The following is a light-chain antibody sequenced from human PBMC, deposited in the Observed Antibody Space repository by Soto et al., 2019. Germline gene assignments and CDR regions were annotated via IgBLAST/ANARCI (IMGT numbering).Light chain of an antibody. Sequence: QSVLTQPPSVSGAPGQRITVSCIGSSPNIGAGYPVQWYQQIPGTAPKLLIYGNTNRPSGVPDRFSGSNSGTSASLAITGLQAEDDADYYCQSFDSSLSGWVFGGGTKLTVL. CDR3: QSFDSSLSGWV. CDR2: GNT. J-gene: IGLJ3*02. V-gene: IGLV1-40*01. CDR1: SPNIGAGYP.